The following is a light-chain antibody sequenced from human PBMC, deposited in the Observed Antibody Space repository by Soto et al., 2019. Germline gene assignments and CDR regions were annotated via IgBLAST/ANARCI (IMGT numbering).Light chain of an antibody. CDR1: QYINTR. J-gene: IGKJ1*01. CDR3: HQLQSWPRT. Sequence: EIVLTQSPATLSSFPGDRVTLSCRASQYINTRLAWYQHRPGQAPTLLIYQTSIRAAGIPARFSASGSGTDFTLTISDVQPEDFALYYCHQLQSWPRTFGQGTKVDI. CDR2: QTS. V-gene: IGKV3-11*01.